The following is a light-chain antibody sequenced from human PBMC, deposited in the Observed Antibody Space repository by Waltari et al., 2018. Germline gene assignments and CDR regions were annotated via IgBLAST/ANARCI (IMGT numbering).Light chain of an antibody. Sequence: ETLMTQSPATLSVSLGNRATLSCRASQRVGSNLAWYLQRPGQTPRLLIYGASTRATGVPARFSGSGSGTELTLTVSSLQSEDFGIYYCQQYNDWPHTFGPGTKVDIK. CDR3: QQYNDWPHT. J-gene: IGKJ3*01. CDR2: GAS. V-gene: IGKV3-15*01. CDR1: QRVGSN.